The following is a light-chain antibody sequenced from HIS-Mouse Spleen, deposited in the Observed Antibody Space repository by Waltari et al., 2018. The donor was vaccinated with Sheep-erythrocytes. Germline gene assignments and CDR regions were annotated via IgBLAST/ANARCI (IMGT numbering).Light chain of an antibody. V-gene: IGLV2-11*01. J-gene: IGLJ2*01. CDR1: SSDAGGSNY. CDR3: CSYAGSYTVV. Sequence: QSALTQPRSVSGSPGQSVTISCTGTSSDAGGSNYVSWYQQHPGKAPKLMIYDVSKRPSGVPDRFSGSKSGNTASLTISGLQAEDEADYYCCSYAGSYTVVFGGGTKLTVL. CDR2: DVS.